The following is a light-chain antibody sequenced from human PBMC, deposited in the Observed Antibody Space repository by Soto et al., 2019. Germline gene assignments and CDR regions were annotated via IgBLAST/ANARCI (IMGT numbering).Light chain of an antibody. V-gene: IGLV2-11*01. CDR2: NVG. J-gene: IGLJ1*01. CDR1: SSDVGGYNY. Sequence: QCVLTQLRSVSGSPGQSVTISCTGASSDVGGYNYVSWYQQYPGKAPKLIIDNVGTLRLGVPGRFSGSKSGNTASLTISGLRADDEAEYYCCSYAGSYTFLFGSGTQVRVL. CDR3: CSYAGSYTFL.